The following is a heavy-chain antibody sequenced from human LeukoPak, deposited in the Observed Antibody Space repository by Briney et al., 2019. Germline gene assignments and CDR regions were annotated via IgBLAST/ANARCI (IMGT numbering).Heavy chain of an antibody. Sequence: GGSLRLSCAASGFTFSSYAMSWVRQAPGKGLEWVSGISGSGDNTYYADSVKGRFTISRDNSKNTLYVQVNSLGTEDTAAYYCAKGSYCDSSGSFYFDYWGQGTLVTVSS. V-gene: IGHV3-23*01. CDR1: GFTFSSYA. J-gene: IGHJ4*02. D-gene: IGHD3-22*01. CDR2: ISGSGDNT. CDR3: AKGSYCDSSGSFYFDY.